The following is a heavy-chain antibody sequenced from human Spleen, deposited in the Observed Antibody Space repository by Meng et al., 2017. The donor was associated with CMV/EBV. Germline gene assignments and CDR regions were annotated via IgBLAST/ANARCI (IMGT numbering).Heavy chain of an antibody. Sequence: SETLSLTCTVSGGSISSSSYYWGWIRQPPGKGLEWIGSIYYSGSTYYNPSLKSRVTISVDTSKNQFSLKLSSVTAADTAVYYCATLYYYDSSGYYPRYYYGMDVWGQGTTVTVSS. D-gene: IGHD3-22*01. CDR3: ATLYYYDSSGYYPRYYYGMDV. V-gene: IGHV4-39*07. CDR2: IYYSGST. J-gene: IGHJ6*02. CDR1: GGSISSSSYY.